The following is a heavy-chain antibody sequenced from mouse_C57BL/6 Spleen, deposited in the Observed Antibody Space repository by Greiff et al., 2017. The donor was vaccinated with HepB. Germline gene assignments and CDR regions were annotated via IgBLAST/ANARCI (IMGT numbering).Heavy chain of an antibody. J-gene: IGHJ4*01. CDR3: ASGQLRAGAMDY. D-gene: IGHD3-2*02. CDR1: GYAFSSSW. V-gene: IGHV1-82*01. CDR2: IYPGDGDT. Sequence: VQLQPSGPELVKPGASVKISCKASGYAFSSSWMNWVKQRPGKGLEWIGRIYPGDGDTNYNGKFKGKATLTADKSSSTAYMQLSSLTSEDSAVYFCASGQLRAGAMDYWGQGTSVTVSS.